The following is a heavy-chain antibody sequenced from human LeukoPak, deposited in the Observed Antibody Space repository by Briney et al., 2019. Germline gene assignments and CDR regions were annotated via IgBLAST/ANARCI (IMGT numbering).Heavy chain of an antibody. CDR2: IIPIFGTA. V-gene: IGHV1-69*01. CDR1: GGTFSSYA. CDR3: VRDQHPYCSSTSCYRGFRY. J-gene: IGHJ4*02. D-gene: IGHD2-2*01. Sequence: GSSVKVSCKASGGTFSSYAISWVRQASGQGLEWMGGIIPIFGTANYAQKFQGRVTITADESTSTDYMELSSLRSEDTAVYYCVRDQHPYCSSTSCYRGFRYWGQGTLVTVSS.